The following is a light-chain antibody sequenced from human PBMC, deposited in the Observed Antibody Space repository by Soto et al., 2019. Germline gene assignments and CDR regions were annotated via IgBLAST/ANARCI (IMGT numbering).Light chain of an antibody. V-gene: IGKV1-39*01. Sequence: DTQMTQSPPSLSPSVGEKATIISRPSKSINPNLNWYQQKPGEAPNLLIYAASSLQSGVPPRFSGSGSETHFTLTINSLQPEDFATYYCQQTASTPYTFGQGT. CDR2: AAS. CDR1: KSINPN. CDR3: QQTASTPYT. J-gene: IGKJ2*01.